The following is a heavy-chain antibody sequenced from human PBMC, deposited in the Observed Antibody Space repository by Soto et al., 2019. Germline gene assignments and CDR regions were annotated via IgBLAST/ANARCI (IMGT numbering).Heavy chain of an antibody. D-gene: IGHD1-7*01. V-gene: IGHV1-69*06. CDR3: ARGPRGWHPLELFDY. CDR1: GGTFTNYN. CDR2: VTPTYGSS. J-gene: IGHJ4*02. Sequence: QVQLVQSGAEVKKPGSSVKVSCKTSGGTFTNYNFHWVRQAPGQGLEWLGGVTPTYGSSNYAQRFQGRVNITADKSTRTAYMELSSLRSDDTAVYYCARGPRGWHPLELFDYWGQGTLVIVSS.